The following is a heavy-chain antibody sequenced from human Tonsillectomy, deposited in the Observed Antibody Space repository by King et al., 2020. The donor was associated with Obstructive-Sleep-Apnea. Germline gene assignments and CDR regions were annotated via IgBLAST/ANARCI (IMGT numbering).Heavy chain of an antibody. CDR1: GGSISSGDYY. J-gene: IGHJ4*02. Sequence: QLQESGPGLVKPSQTLSLTCTVSGGSISSGDYYWSWIRQPPGKGLEWIGYTYYSGSTYYNPSLKSRVTISVDTSKNQFSLKLSSVTAADTAVYYCAREDSYGYGGGYYFDYWGQGTLVTVSS. D-gene: IGHD5-18*01. V-gene: IGHV4-30-4*01. CDR2: TYYSGST. CDR3: AREDSYGYGGGYYFDY.